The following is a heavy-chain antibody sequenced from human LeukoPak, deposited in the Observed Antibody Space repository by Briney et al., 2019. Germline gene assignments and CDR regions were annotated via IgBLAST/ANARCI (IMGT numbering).Heavy chain of an antibody. CDR1: GGSISSYY. J-gene: IGHJ4*02. D-gene: IGHD3-22*01. CDR3: ARDTYYYDSSGYRPFDY. CDR2: IYYSGST. V-gene: IGHV4-59*01. Sequence: SETLSLTCTVSGGSISSYYWSWIRQPPGKGLEGIGYIYYSGSTNYNPSLKSRVTISVDTSKNQFSLKLSSVTAADTAVYYCARDTYYYDSSGYRPFDYWGQGTLVTVSS.